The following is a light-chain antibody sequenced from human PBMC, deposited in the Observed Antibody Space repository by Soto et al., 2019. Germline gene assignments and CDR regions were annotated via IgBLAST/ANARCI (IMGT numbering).Light chain of an antibody. J-gene: IGKJ4*01. Sequence: DIQMTQSPSTLSASVGDRVTITCRASQSISSWLAWYQQKLGKAPKLLIYDASSLESGVPSRFSGSGSGTEFTLTISSLQPDDFATYYCQQYNSYSALTFGGGTKVEIK. CDR1: QSISSW. CDR3: QQYNSYSALT. CDR2: DAS. V-gene: IGKV1-5*01.